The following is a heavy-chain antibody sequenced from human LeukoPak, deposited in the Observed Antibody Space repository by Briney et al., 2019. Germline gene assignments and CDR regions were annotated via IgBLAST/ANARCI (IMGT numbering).Heavy chain of an antibody. Sequence: PGRCLRLSCAASGLTLSSYAIGWVRQAPGKGMEWVAVISYDGSNKYYADSVKGRFTISRDNTKNTLYLQMNSLIAEDTGVYYGARDPDSSGYYDGGYFQHWGRGTVVTVSS. V-gene: IGHV3-30-3*01. CDR2: ISYDGSNK. J-gene: IGHJ1*01. CDR1: GLTLSSYA. CDR3: ARDPDSSGYYDGGYFQH. D-gene: IGHD3-22*01.